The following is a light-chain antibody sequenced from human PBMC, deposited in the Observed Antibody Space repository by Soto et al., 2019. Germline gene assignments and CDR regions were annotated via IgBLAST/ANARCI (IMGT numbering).Light chain of an antibody. Sequence: QAVVTQPPSASGTPGQRVTISCSGSSSNIGSNTVNWYQQLPGTAPKLLIYSNNQRPSGVPDRFSGSKSGTSASLAISGLQSEDEADYYCAAWDDSLNGPVFGTGTKVDRP. CDR1: SSNIGSNT. J-gene: IGLJ1*01. CDR3: AAWDDSLNGPV. V-gene: IGLV1-44*01. CDR2: SNN.